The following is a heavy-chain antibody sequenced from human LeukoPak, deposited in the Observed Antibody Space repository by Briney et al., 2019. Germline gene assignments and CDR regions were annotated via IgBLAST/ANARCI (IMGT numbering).Heavy chain of an antibody. D-gene: IGHD2-15*01. CDR1: SGSISSTSYY. J-gene: IGHJ5*02. CDR2: IIYSGNT. CDR3: ARGRGGGGSSNNWFDP. Sequence: SETLSLTCTVSSGSISSTSYYWGWIRQPPGKGLEWIGGIIYSGNTYYNPSLKSRVTISVDTSKNQFSLNLISVTAADTAVYFCARGRGGGGSSNNWFDPWGQGTLVTVSS. V-gene: IGHV4-39*07.